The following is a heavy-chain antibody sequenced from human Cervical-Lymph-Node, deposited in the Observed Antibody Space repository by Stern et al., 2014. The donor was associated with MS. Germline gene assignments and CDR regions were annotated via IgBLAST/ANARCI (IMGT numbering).Heavy chain of an antibody. J-gene: IGHJ4*02. CDR2: SSYDGNLK. CDR3: ARDYEDTSMLFDH. D-gene: IGHD2-8*01. V-gene: IGHV3-30*03. CDR1: GFTFSSYG. Sequence: QVQLGQSGGAVVQPGRSLRLSCAASGFTFSSYGMHWVRQAHGQGMEWVTVSSYDGNLKYYSASVKGRFTISRDNSKNTLHLQMNSVTPDDTAIYYCARDYEDTSMLFDHWGQGTLVTVSS.